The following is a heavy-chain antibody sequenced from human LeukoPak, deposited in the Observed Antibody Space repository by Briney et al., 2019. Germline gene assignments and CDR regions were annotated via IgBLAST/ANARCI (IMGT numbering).Heavy chain of an antibody. CDR2: ISSSSSYI. CDR3: ARDLSRYYDFWSGPTAFDY. CDR1: GFTFSSYS. J-gene: IGHJ4*02. D-gene: IGHD3-3*01. Sequence: PGGSLRLSCAASGFTFSSYSMNWVRQAPGKGLEWVSSISSSSSYIYYADSVKGRFTISRDNAKNSLYLQMNSLRAEDTAVYYCARDLSRYYDFWSGPTAFDYWGQGTLVTVSS. V-gene: IGHV3-21*01.